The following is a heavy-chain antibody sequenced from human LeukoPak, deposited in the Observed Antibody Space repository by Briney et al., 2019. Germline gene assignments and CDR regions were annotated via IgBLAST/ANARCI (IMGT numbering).Heavy chain of an antibody. CDR1: GFTFSGSA. V-gene: IGHV3-73*01. D-gene: IGHD3-10*01. CDR2: IRSKANTYAT. Sequence: GGSLKLSCAASGFTFSGSAMHWVRQASGKGLEWVGHIRSKANTYATAYAASVTGRFTISRDDSKNTAYLQMNSLKTEDTAVYYCAKCFRGSGSYRFYYYYYMDVWGKGTTVTISS. J-gene: IGHJ6*03. CDR3: AKCFRGSGSYRFYYYYYMDV.